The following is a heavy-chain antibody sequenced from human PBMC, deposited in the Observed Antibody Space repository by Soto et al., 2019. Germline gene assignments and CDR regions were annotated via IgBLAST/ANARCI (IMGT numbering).Heavy chain of an antibody. Sequence: ASVKVSCKASGYTFTSNGISWVRQAPGQGLEWMGWISAYNGNTNYAQKPQGRVTMTTDTSTSTAYMELRSLRSDDTAVYYCAREGMYYYDSSGYGNFDYWGQGTLVTVSS. D-gene: IGHD3-22*01. CDR3: AREGMYYYDSSGYGNFDY. V-gene: IGHV1-18*01. CDR1: GYTFTSNG. CDR2: ISAYNGNT. J-gene: IGHJ4*02.